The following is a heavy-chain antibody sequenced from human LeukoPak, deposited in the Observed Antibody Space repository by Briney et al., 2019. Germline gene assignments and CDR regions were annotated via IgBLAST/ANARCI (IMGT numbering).Heavy chain of an antibody. J-gene: IGHJ6*03. D-gene: IGHD6-6*01. CDR3: ASQQLGDYYYYYYMDV. Sequence: GGSLRLSCAASGFTFSSYAMSWVRQAPGKGLEWVSAISGSGGSTYYADSVKGRFTISRDNSKNTLYLQMNSLRAEDTAVYYCASQQLGDYYYYYYMDVWGKGTTVTVSS. V-gene: IGHV3-23*01. CDR2: ISGSGGST. CDR1: GFTFSSYA.